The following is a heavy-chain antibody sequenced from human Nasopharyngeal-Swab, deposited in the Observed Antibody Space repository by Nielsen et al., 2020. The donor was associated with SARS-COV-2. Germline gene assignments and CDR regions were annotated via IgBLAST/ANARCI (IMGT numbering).Heavy chain of an antibody. CDR3: ARGWLAD. CDR1: VLTLRTND. CDR2: ISGSSSAT. V-gene: IGHV3-48*02. Sequence: GESLKISCSASVLTLRTNDMNWVRAAAGKGLEWVSYISGSSSATYYADSVKGRFTISRDNAKNSLHLQMNSLRDDDTAVYYCARGWLADWGQGTPVTVSS. J-gene: IGHJ4*02. D-gene: IGHD3-9*01.